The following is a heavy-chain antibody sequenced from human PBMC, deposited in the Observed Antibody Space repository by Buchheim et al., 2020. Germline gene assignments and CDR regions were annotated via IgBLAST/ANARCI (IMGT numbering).Heavy chain of an antibody. D-gene: IGHD3-22*01. CDR3: AKDYSTWLRFTYDSSGLAY. CDR1: GFSFSLYG. J-gene: IGHJ4*02. CDR2: ISYDGSDK. Sequence: QVQLMESGGGVVQPGRSLRLSCAASGFSFSLYGMHWVRQAPGKGLEWVAVISYDGSDKYYADSVRGRFTISRDNSKNTLYLQMNSLRVEDAAVYYCAKDYSTWLRFTYDSSGLAYWGQGTL. V-gene: IGHV3-30*18.